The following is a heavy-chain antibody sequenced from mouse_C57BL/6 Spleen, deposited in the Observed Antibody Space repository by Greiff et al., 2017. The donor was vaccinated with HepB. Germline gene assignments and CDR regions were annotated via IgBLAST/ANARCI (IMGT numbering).Heavy chain of an antibody. J-gene: IGHJ4*01. D-gene: IGHD2-4*01. CDR3: ARRDYDYPYYAMDY. V-gene: IGHV1-39*01. Sequence: LVESGPELVKPGASVKISCKASGYSFTDYNMNWVKQSNGKSLEWIGVINPNYGTTSYNQKFKGKATLTVDQSSSTAYMQLNSLTSEDSAVYYCARRDYDYPYYAMDYWGQGTSVTVSS. CDR1: GYSFTDYN. CDR2: INPNYGTT.